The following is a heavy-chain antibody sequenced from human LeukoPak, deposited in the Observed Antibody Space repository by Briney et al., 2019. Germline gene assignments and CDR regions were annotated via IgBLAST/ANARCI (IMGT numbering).Heavy chain of an antibody. CDR1: GFTSSSYA. V-gene: IGHV3-23*01. CDR3: AKAPISTYCSSTSCSGYYFDY. CDR2: ISGGGGST. J-gene: IGHJ4*02. Sequence: GGSLRLSCAASGFTSSSYAMTWVRQAPGKGLEWVSAISGGGGSTYYADSVKGRFTISRDNSKNTLYLQMNSLRAEDTAVYYCAKAPISTYCSSTSCSGYYFDYWGQGTLVTVSS. D-gene: IGHD2-2*01.